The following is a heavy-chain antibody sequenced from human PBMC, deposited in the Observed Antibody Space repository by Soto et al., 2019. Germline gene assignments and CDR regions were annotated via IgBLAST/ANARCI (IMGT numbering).Heavy chain of an antibody. D-gene: IGHD6-19*01. CDR2: IYYSGGT. J-gene: IGHJ4*02. V-gene: IGHV4-61*01. CDR3: ARDGGFSSGWYLDY. CDR1: GGSISSSSYY. Sequence: SETLSLTCTVSGGSISSSSYYWGWIRQPPGKGLEWIGYIYYSGGTNYNPSLKSRVTISVDTSKNQFSLKLSSVTAADTAVYYCARDGGFSSGWYLDYWGQGTLVTAPQ.